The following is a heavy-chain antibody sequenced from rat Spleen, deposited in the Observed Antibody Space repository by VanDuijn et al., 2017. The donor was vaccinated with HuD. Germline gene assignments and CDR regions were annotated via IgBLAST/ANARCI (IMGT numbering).Heavy chain of an antibody. CDR3: ARRHYGYTDYFDY. Sequence: EVQLVESDGGLVQPGRSLKLSCAASGFTFSDYGVAWVRQAPTTGLEWVATFSYGDSSGHSGTYYRDSVRSRFTISRDDAKSTLSLQMDSLRSEDTATYYCARRHYGYTDYFDYWGQGVMVTVSS. V-gene: IGHV5-29*01. D-gene: IGHD1-9*01. J-gene: IGHJ2*01. CDR1: GFTFSDYG. CDR2: FSYGDSSGHSGT.